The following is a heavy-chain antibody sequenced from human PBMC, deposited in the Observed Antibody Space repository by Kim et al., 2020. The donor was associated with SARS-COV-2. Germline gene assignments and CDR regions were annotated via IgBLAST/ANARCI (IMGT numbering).Heavy chain of an antibody. J-gene: IGHJ5*02. Sequence: SLKSRVTISVDKSKNQFSLKLRSVTAADTAVYYCARGVSSAGTLRAWFDPWGQGTLVTVSS. V-gene: IGHV4-4*02. D-gene: IGHD6-19*01. CDR3: ARGVSSAGTLRAWFDP.